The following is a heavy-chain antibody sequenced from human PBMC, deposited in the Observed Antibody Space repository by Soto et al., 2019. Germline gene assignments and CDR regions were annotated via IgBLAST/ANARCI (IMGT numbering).Heavy chain of an antibody. D-gene: IGHD1-20*01. CDR2: INPKSGGT. J-gene: IGHJ4*02. CDR1: GDSFTGYS. Sequence: GALVGVSCNTSGDSFTGYSVHWVREAPGHSPEWMGWINPKSGGTKYAQKFQVRVTMTRDTSISTVLMELSRVTTDDTAVYYCARDVVSRGNFITGNLFDYWGQGSRVTVS. V-gene: IGHV1-2*02. CDR3: ARDVVSRGNFITGNLFDY.